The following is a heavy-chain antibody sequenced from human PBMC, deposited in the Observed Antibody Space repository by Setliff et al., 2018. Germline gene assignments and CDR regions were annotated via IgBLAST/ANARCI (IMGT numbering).Heavy chain of an antibody. D-gene: IGHD1-26*01. CDR3: ARSLAGATYSVYFDY. Sequence: GESLKISCKGSGYSFSNFWIGWVRQMPGKGLEWMGIIYPGDSHTRYSPSFQGQVTMSADKSINTAYLQWSNLKASDTAIYYWARSLAGATYSVYFDYWGQGALVTVSS. CDR1: GYSFSNFW. V-gene: IGHV5-51*01. CDR2: IYPGDSHT. J-gene: IGHJ4*02.